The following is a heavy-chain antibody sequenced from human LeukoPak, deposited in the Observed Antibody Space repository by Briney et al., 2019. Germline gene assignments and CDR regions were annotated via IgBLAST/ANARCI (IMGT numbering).Heavy chain of an antibody. CDR1: GGTFSSYA. CDR3: ARDRPSYDFPSHWFDP. J-gene: IGHJ5*02. CDR2: IIPIFGTA. Sequence: GASVKVSCKASGGTFSSYAISWVRQAPGQGLEWMGGIIPIFGTANYAQKFQGRVTITTNESTSTAYMELSSLRSEDTAVYYCARDRPSYDFPSHWFDPWGQGTLVTVSS. V-gene: IGHV1-69*05. D-gene: IGHD2/OR15-2a*01.